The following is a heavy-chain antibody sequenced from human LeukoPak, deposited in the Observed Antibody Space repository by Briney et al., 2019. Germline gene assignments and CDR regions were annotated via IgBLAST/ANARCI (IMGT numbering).Heavy chain of an antibody. V-gene: IGHV4-4*07. J-gene: IGHJ5*02. D-gene: IGHD1-26*01. CDR1: GGSISSYY. CDR3: ARTRGLVMSVDWFDP. Sequence: SETLSLTCTVSGGSISSYYWSWIRQPAGKGLEWIGRIYTSGSTNYNPSLKSRVTMSVDTSKNQFSLKLSSVTAADAAVYYCARTRGLVMSVDWFDPWGQGTLVTVSS. CDR2: IYTSGST.